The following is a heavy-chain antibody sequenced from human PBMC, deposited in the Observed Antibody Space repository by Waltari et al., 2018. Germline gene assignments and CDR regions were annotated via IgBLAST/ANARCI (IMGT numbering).Heavy chain of an antibody. V-gene: IGHV5-51*01. CDR3: AXVVPGXRYFSWTIWFDX. D-gene: IGHD3-9*01. Sequence: EXQLXXSGAXVXKPGXSLRISCKCXGYSFTNYWIAWVRRMPGKGLEWXAMIYXGDSDXKYNTXLQGHVTISAXKSIATSYLHWRGLKAAXSAMYYCAXVVPGXRYFSWTIWFDXWGRGTLVSVSS. CDR1: GYSFTNYW. J-gene: IGHJ5*02. CDR2: IYXGDSDX.